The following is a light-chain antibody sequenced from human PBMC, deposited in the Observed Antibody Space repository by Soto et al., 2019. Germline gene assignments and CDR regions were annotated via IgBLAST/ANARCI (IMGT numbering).Light chain of an antibody. Sequence: DIQMTQSPSTLSASVGDRVTITCRASQSVSTGLAWYQQKPGKVPKLLIYKAYSLESGVPSRFSGSGSGTEFTLTISSLQPDDFATYYCQQYNRNPLTCGGGTNVEIK. V-gene: IGKV1-5*03. CDR3: QQYNRNPLT. J-gene: IGKJ4*01. CDR1: QSVSTG. CDR2: KAY.